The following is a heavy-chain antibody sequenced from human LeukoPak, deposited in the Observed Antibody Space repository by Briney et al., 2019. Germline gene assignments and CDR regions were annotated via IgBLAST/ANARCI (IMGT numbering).Heavy chain of an antibody. J-gene: IGHJ4*02. CDR2: ISGSGGTT. V-gene: IGHV3-23*01. CDR1: GFTFSSYG. Sequence: GGSLRLSCAASGFTFSSYGMNWVRQAPGKGLEWVSGISGSGGTTYFADSVKGRFTISRDNSKNSLSLQVSSLRAEDTAVYYCAKTNGYYSDWGQGTLVTVSS. CDR3: AKTNGYYSD. D-gene: IGHD3-22*01.